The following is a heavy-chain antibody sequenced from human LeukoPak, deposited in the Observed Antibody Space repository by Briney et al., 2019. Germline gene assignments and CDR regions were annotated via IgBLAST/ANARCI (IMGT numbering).Heavy chain of an antibody. J-gene: IGHJ4*02. CDR2: ISSSSSTI. CDR1: GFTFSSYS. Sequence: GGSLRLSCAASGFTFSSYSMNWVLQAPGKGLEWVSYISSSSSTIYYADSVKGRFTISRDNAKNSLYLQMNSLRAEDTAVYYCARDPRVVPAAPFDYWGQGTLVTVSS. CDR3: ARDPRVVPAAPFDY. V-gene: IGHV3-48*04. D-gene: IGHD2-2*01.